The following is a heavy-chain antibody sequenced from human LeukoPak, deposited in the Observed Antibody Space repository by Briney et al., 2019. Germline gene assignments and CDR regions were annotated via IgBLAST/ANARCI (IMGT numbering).Heavy chain of an antibody. J-gene: IGHJ6*03. CDR2: ITTSSTYI. V-gene: IGHV3-21*01. Sequence: GGSLRLSCAASGFSFSDHNMNWVRQAPGKALEWVSSITTSSTYIYYGDSVKGRFTISRDNAQNSLYLQMNGLRAGDTAVYYCXXXPYSGSYGAYYYYYMDVWGKGTTVTISS. CDR1: GFSFSDHN. CDR3: XXXPYSGSYGAYYYYYMDV. D-gene: IGHD1-26*01.